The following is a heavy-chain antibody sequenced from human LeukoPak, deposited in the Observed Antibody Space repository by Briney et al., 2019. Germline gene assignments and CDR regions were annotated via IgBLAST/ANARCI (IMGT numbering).Heavy chain of an antibody. CDR1: GYIFTSYW. V-gene: IGHV5-51*01. CDR2: VYPRDSDT. J-gene: IGHJ4*02. Sequence: PGESLKISCKASGYIFTSYWIGWVRQMPGKGLEWMGIVYPRDSDTRYSPSFQGQVTISADKSISTAYLQWSSLKASDTAMYFCAKEGSGSSSDNWGRGTLVTVSS. CDR3: AKEGSGSSSDN. D-gene: IGHD6-25*01.